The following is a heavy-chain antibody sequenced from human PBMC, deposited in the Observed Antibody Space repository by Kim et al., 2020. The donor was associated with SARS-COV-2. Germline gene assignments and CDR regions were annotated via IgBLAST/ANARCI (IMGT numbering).Heavy chain of an antibody. CDR3: ARRARIAAAGIEWFDP. J-gene: IGHJ5*02. V-gene: IGHV5-51*01. CDR2: IYPGDSDT. D-gene: IGHD6-13*01. CDR1: GYSFTSYW. Sequence: GESLKISCKGSGYSFTSYWIGWVRQMPGKGLEWMGIIYPGDSDTRYSPSFQGQVTISADKSISTAYLQWSSLKASDTAMYYCARRARIAAAGIEWFDPWGQGTLVTVSS.